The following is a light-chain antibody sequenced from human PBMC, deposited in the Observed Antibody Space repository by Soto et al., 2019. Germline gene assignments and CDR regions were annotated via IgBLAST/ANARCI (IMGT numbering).Light chain of an antibody. V-gene: IGKV3-15*01. CDR3: QQYNKWPLS. CDR1: QSIRGN. CDR2: DAS. Sequence: EIVMTQSPDILSVSPGERATLSCRASQSIRGNLAWYQQKPGQAPRLLIYDASTGATGIPDRFSASGSGTEFTLTISSLQSEYFAVYYCQQYNKWPLSFGGGTKVELK. J-gene: IGKJ4*01.